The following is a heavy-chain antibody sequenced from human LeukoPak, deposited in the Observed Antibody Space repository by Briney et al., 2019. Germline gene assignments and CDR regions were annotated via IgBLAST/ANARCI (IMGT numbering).Heavy chain of an antibody. Sequence: PSETLSLTCTVSGGSINSNSYYWGWIRQPPGKGLEYIGSIYYSGSTYYNPSLKSRVTISVDTSKNQFSLKLSSVTAADTAVYYCARTTEGYCRGRSCYSYYYYMDVWGKGTTVTVSS. V-gene: IGHV4-39*07. CDR1: GGSINSNSYY. CDR3: ARTTEGYCRGRSCYSYYYYMDV. D-gene: IGHD2-15*01. J-gene: IGHJ6*03. CDR2: IYYSGST.